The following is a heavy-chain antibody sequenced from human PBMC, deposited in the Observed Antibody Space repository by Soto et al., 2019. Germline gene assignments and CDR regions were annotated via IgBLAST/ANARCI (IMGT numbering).Heavy chain of an antibody. J-gene: IGHJ5*02. CDR2: IYWDDDM. Sequence: QITLKESGPPLVKPTQTLTLTCTFSGFSLTTRGVGVGWIRQPPGKALECLALIYWDDDMRYSPSLQSRLSITKDTSKNQVVLTMTNVDPVDTATYYCAHIPNYYQYDWFDPWGQGTLVSVSS. CDR1: GFSLTTRGVG. D-gene: IGHD3-16*01. V-gene: IGHV2-5*02. CDR3: AHIPNYYQYDWFDP.